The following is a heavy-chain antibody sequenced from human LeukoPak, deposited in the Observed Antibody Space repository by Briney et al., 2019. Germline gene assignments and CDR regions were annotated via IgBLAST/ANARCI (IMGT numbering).Heavy chain of an antibody. V-gene: IGHV3-23*01. J-gene: IGHJ4*02. Sequence: GGSLRLSCAASGFTFSSYAMSWVRQAPGKGLEWVSAISGSGGSTYYADSVKCRFTISRDNSKNTLYLQMNSLRAEDTAVYYCAKATDYYDSSGYYHRPDYWGQGTLVTVSS. CDR3: AKATDYYDSSGYYHRPDY. CDR2: ISGSGGST. D-gene: IGHD3-22*01. CDR1: GFTFSSYA.